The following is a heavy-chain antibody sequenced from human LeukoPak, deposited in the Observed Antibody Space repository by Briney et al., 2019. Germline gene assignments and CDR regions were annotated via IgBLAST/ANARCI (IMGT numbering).Heavy chain of an antibody. CDR1: GFSFSSYW. D-gene: IGHD6-19*01. Sequence: GGSLRLSCAASGFSFSSYWMSWVRQAPGKGLEWVANIKQDGSEKYYVDSVKGRFTISRDNAKNSLYLQMNSLRAEDTAVYYCAADSPLIAVAGKELDYWGQGTLVTVSS. J-gene: IGHJ4*02. V-gene: IGHV3-7*01. CDR2: IKQDGSEK. CDR3: AADSPLIAVAGKELDY.